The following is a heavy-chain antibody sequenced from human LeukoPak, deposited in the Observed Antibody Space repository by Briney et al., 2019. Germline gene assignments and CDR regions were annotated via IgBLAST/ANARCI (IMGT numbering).Heavy chain of an antibody. J-gene: IGHJ4*02. CDR2: ISYDGSNK. V-gene: IGHV3-30*01. D-gene: IGHD3-10*01. CDR3: AREEGFITMVRGVAPPDY. Sequence: GRSLRLSCAASGFTFRSYAMHWVRQAPGPGLEWVAVISYDGSNKHYADSVKGRFTFSGDYSKNTLYLQMNSLRAEDTAVYYCAREEGFITMVRGVAPPDYWGQGTLVTVSS. CDR1: GFTFRSYA.